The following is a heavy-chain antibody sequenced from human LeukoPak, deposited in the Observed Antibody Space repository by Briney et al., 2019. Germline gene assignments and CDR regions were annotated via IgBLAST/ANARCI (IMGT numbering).Heavy chain of an antibody. V-gene: IGHV4-59*08. CDR2: IYYSGST. CDR3: ARPGFCNGGSRSCDS. D-gene: IGHD2-15*01. Sequence: PSETLTHPCIVSGDSLSPYCCSWIRQPPGSGLEWIAYIYYSGSTSYNPSLKSRVAISVDTSNNEVSLKLSSVTAADTAVYYCARPGFCNGGSRSCDSWGQGTLVTVSS. J-gene: IGHJ4*02. CDR1: GDSLSPYC.